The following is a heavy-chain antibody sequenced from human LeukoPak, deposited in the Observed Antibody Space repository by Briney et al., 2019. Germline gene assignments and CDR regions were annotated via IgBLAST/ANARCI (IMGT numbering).Heavy chain of an antibody. CDR2: INSCGNRT. CDR1: GFTFSSYW. J-gene: IGHJ6*02. V-gene: IGHV3-74*01. Sequence: PGGSLRLSCAASGFTFSSYWMHWVRQAPGKGLVGVSHINSCGNRTSYADSVKGRFSISRDNAKNTLYLQMNGLRAEDTAVYYCAREIGNSPLWYYGMDVWGQGTTVTVSS. CDR3: AREIGNSPLWYYGMDV. D-gene: IGHD3-10*01.